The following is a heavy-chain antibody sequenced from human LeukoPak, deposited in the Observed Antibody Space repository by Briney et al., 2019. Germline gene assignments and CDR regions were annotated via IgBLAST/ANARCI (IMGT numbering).Heavy chain of an antibody. Sequence: GGSLRLSCVASGFTVSRNVMSWVRQAPGKGLEWVSLIYSDDRAFYADSVKGRFTISRNNSKNTLFLQMSSLKPEDTATYYCARDLAGFQEPRYYYYMDVWGKGTTVTVSS. CDR2: IYSDDRA. D-gene: IGHD1-14*01. J-gene: IGHJ6*03. V-gene: IGHV3-66*02. CDR3: ARDLAGFQEPRYYYYMDV. CDR1: GFTVSRNV.